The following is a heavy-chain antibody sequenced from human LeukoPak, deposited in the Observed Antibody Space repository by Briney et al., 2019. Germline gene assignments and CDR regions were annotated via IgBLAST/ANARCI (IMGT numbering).Heavy chain of an antibody. V-gene: IGHV3-23*01. CDR1: GFSFSSNG. CDR3: ARGPSGYHNT. Sequence: GGSLRLSCVASGFSFSSNGMSWVRRAPGKGLEWVSSITGSSGSIYYGDSVKGRFTISRDNSQNTLYLQMNSLRAEDTAVYYCARGPSGYHNTGGQGTLVTVSS. CDR2: ITGSSGSI. J-gene: IGHJ4*02. D-gene: IGHD5-12*01.